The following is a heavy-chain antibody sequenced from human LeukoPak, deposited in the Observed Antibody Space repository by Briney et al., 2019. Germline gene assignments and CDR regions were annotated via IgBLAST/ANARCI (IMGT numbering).Heavy chain of an antibody. CDR2: IYYSGST. V-gene: IGHV4-39*01. D-gene: IGHD6-6*01. Sequence: SETLSLTCTVSGGSISSTTYYWGWIRQPPGKGLEWIGSIYYSGSTYYNPSLKSRVSISVDTSKNQFSLKLNSVAAADTAVYYCARLRLLDSSSSDWGQGTLVTVSS. J-gene: IGHJ4*02. CDR3: ARLRLLDSSSSD. CDR1: GGSISSTTYY.